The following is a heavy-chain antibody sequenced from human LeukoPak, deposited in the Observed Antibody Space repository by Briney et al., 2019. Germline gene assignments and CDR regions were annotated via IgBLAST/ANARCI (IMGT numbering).Heavy chain of an antibody. Sequence: GGSLRLSCAASRFTLSSYAMSWARQAPGKGLEWVSAISGSGGSTYYADSVKGRFTISRDNSKNTLYLQMNSLRAEDTAVYYCARDRGEQWLKPSDYWGQGTLVTVSS. V-gene: IGHV3-23*01. CDR2: ISGSGGST. CDR3: ARDRGEQWLKPSDY. CDR1: RFTLSSYA. J-gene: IGHJ4*02. D-gene: IGHD6-19*01.